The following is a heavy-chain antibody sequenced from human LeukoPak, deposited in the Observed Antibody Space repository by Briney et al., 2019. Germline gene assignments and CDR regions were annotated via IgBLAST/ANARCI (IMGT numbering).Heavy chain of an antibody. CDR1: GYSFTSYW. J-gene: IGHJ5*02. CDR3: ARRPRGSYDSSGYWIRGDWFDP. D-gene: IGHD3-22*01. Sequence: GESLKISCKGSGYSFTSYWIGWVRQMPGKGLEWMGIIYPGDSDTRYSPSFQGQVTISADKSISTAYLQWSSLKASDTAMYYCARRPRGSYDSSGYWIRGDWFDPWGQGTLVTVSS. V-gene: IGHV5-51*01. CDR2: IYPGDSDT.